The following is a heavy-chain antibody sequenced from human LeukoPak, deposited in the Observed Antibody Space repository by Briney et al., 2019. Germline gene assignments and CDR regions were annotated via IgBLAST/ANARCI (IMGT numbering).Heavy chain of an antibody. CDR2: IYPGDSDT. J-gene: IGHJ4*02. D-gene: IGHD3-10*01. Sequence: GESLKISCEGSGYSFTSYWIGWVRQMPGKVLEWLGIIYPGDSDTRSSPSFQGQVTISAHKSISTAYLQWSSRKASDTAMYDCAFHYGSGRYYFDYCGQGTLVTVSS. V-gene: IGHV5-51*01. CDR1: GYSFTSYW. CDR3: AFHYGSGRYYFDY.